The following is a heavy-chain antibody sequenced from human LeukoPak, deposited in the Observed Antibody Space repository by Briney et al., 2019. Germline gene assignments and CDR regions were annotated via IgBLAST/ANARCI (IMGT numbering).Heavy chain of an antibody. V-gene: IGHV3-15*01. CDR3: LHDWYGSGSYWQIRESYFDY. J-gene: IGHJ4*02. Sequence: GGSLRLSCAASGFTFSNAWMSWVRQAPGKGLEWVGRIKSKTDGGTTDYAAPVKGRFTISRDDSKNTLYLQMNSLKTEDTAVYYCLHDWYGSGSYWQIRESYFDYWGQGTLVTVSS. CDR2: IKSKTDGGTT. D-gene: IGHD3-10*01. CDR1: GFTFSNAW.